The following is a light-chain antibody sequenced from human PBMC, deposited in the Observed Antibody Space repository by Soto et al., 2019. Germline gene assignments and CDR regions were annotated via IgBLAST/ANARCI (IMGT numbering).Light chain of an antibody. CDR2: DVS. CDR3: SSYTSSSTLDVV. V-gene: IGLV2-14*01. CDR1: SSDVAGYNY. J-gene: IGLJ2*01. Sequence: QSALTQPGSVSGSPGQPITISSTGTSSDVAGYNYVSWYQQHPGKAPKLMIYDVSNRPSGVSNRFSGSKSGNTASLTISGLQAEDEADYYCSSYTSSSTLDVVFGGGTKLTVL.